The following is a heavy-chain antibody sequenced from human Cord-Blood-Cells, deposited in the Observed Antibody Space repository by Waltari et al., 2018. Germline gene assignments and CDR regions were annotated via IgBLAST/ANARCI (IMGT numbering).Heavy chain of an antibody. V-gene: IGHV1-2*04. CDR1: GYTFTGYY. Sequence: QVQLVQSGAEVKKPGASVKVSCKASGYTFTGYYMHWVRQAPGQGLEWKGWINPNSGGTNYAQKFQGWVTMTRDTSISTAYMELSRLRSDDTAVYYCARSDKYYYDSNGYYYFDYWGQGTLVTVSS. D-gene: IGHD3-22*01. CDR2: INPNSGGT. J-gene: IGHJ4*02. CDR3: ARSDKYYYDSNGYYYFDY.